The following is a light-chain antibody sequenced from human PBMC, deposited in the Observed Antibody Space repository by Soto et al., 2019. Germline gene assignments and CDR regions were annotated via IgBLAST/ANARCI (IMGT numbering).Light chain of an antibody. V-gene: IGLV2-14*01. CDR3: SSYTTSITV. Sequence: QSALTQPASVSGSPGQSITISCTGTSSDVGGYNYVSWYQQHPGKAPKLVIYEVSNRPSGVSNRFSGSKSGNTASLTISGLQAEDEADYHCSSYTTSITVFGTGTKVNVL. J-gene: IGLJ1*01. CDR1: SSDVGGYNY. CDR2: EVS.